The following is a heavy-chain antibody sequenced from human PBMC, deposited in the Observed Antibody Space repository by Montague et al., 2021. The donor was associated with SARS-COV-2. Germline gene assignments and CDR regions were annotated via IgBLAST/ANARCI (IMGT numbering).Heavy chain of an antibody. D-gene: IGHD1-26*01. CDR1: GFSLSTSGVG. J-gene: IGHJ4*02. Sequence: PALGKPTQTLTLTCTFSGFSLSTSGVGVGWIRQPPGKALEWLALIYWDDDKRYSPSLKSRLTITKDTSKNQVVLTMTNMDPVDTATYYCARTYSGSYPGDFDYWGQGTLVTVSS. CDR2: IYWDDDK. V-gene: IGHV2-5*02. CDR3: ARTYSGSYPGDFDY.